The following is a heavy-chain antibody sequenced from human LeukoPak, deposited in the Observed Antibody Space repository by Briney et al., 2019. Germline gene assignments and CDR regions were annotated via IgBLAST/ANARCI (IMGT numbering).Heavy chain of an antibody. Sequence: SETLSLTCSVYGGSFSGYYWSCIRQPPGKGLEWIGEINHSGSTTYNSSLKSRVTISIDKSKNQFYLRVSSLTAADTAVYYCARALRLQKAFDIWGQGTMVTVSS. CDR1: GGSFSGYY. CDR3: ARALRLQKAFDI. CDR2: INHSGST. V-gene: IGHV4-34*01. D-gene: IGHD4-11*01. J-gene: IGHJ3*02.